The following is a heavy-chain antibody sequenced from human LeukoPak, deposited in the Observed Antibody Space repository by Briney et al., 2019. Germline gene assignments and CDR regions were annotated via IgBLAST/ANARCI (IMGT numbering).Heavy chain of an antibody. D-gene: IGHD3-22*01. Sequence: AETLPLTCTVSGSSISSYYWSWVRQPPGKGLEWIGYIYYSGSTNYNPSLKSRVTISVDTSKNQFSLKLSSVTAADTAVYYCARMYYYDTSGYSMPTAHFDLWGRGTLVTVSS. CDR3: ARMYYYDTSGYSMPTAHFDL. CDR2: IYYSGST. CDR1: GSSISSYY. J-gene: IGHJ2*01. V-gene: IGHV4-59*08.